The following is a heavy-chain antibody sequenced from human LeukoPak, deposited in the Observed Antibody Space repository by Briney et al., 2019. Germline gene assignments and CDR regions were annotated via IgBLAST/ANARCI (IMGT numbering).Heavy chain of an antibody. J-gene: IGHJ6*02. CDR2: IRSKAYGGTT. CDR3: TRVIGCGGDCYDYYGMDV. D-gene: IGHD2-21*02. CDR1: GFTFGDYA. V-gene: IGHV3-49*03. Sequence: GGSLRLSCTASGFTFGDYAMSWFRQAPGKGLEWVGFIRSKAYGGTTEYAASVKGRFTISRDDSKSIAYLQMNSLKTEDTAVYYCTRVIGCGGDCYDYYGMDVWGQGTTVTVSS.